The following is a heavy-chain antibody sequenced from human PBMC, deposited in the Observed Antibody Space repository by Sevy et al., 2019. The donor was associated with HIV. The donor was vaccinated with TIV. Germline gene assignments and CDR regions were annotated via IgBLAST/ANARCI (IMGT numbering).Heavy chain of an antibody. CDR2: IKQDGSEK. D-gene: IGHD3-22*01. Sequence: GRSLRLSCAASGFTFRRYWMSWVRPAPGKGLEWVANIKQDGSEKYYVDSVKGRFTMSRDNAKNSLYLQMNSLRAEDTAVYYCTKMKDDSSGFHLDYWGQGTLVTVSS. CDR3: TKMKDDSSGFHLDY. V-gene: IGHV3-7*01. CDR1: GFTFRRYW. J-gene: IGHJ4*02.